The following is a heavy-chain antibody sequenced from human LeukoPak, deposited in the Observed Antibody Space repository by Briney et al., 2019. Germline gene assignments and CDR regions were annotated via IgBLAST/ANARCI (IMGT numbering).Heavy chain of an antibody. J-gene: IGHJ4*02. Sequence: GGSLRLSCAASGFTFSNYAMSWVRQAPGKGLEWVCLIKGRFTISRDSSKNTLYLQMNSLRAEDTAVYYCASLDFWSGYFDSWGQGTLVTVSS. CDR1: GFTFSNYA. CDR3: ASLDFWSGYFDS. CDR2: I. D-gene: IGHD3-3*01. V-gene: IGHV3-66*01.